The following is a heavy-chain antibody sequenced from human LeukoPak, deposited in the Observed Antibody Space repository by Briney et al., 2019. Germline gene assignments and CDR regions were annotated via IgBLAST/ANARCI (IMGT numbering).Heavy chain of an antibody. V-gene: IGHV3-49*04. Sequence: GGSLRLSCTASGFTFGDYAMSWVRQAPGKGLEWVSFFRSKNYGGTIEYAASVKGRFIMSRDDSKSIAYLYMNNLKTEDTAVYYCTRDGGYYCGGDCYQEYFQHWGQGTLVTVSS. CDR2: FRSKNYGGTI. CDR1: GFTFGDYA. J-gene: IGHJ1*01. D-gene: IGHD2-21*02. CDR3: TRDGGYYCGGDCYQEYFQH.